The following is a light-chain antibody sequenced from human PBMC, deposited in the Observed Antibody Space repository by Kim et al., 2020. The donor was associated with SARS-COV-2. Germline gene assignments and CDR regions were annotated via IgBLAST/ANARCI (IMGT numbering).Light chain of an antibody. J-gene: IGLJ1*01. CDR1: SSDVGGYNY. Sequence: QSALTQPASVSGSSGQSITISCTGTSSDVGGYNYVSWYQQHPGKAPKLMIYDVTSRPSGVSSRFTGSKSGNTASLTISGLQAEDEAAYYCSSYTSSSTPYVFGTGTKVTVL. CDR3: SSYTSSSTPYV. V-gene: IGLV2-14*03. CDR2: DVT.